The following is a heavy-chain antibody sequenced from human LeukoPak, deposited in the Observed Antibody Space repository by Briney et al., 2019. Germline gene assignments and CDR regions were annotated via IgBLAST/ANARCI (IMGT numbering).Heavy chain of an antibody. D-gene: IGHD6-19*01. V-gene: IGHV4-39*01. Sequence: SETLSLTCPVSGGSISSSTNYWGWIRQPPGKGLEWIGSIYYSGSTYFNPSLKSRVTISVDTSKNQFSLKLSSVTAADTSVYYCGRHVYSSGWYFDDWGQGPLVTVSS. CDR3: GRHVYSSGWYFDD. CDR1: GGSISSSTNY. J-gene: IGHJ4*02. CDR2: IYYSGST.